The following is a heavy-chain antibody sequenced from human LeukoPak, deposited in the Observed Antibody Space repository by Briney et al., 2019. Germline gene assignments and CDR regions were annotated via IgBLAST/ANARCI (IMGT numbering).Heavy chain of an antibody. D-gene: IGHD1-26*01. J-gene: IGHJ1*01. CDR2: VDPEDGET. Sequence: GASVKVSCKASGYTFTDCYMHWVQQAPGKGLEWMGRVDPEDGETIYAEKFQGRVTITADTSTDTAYLELSNLRSEDTAVYYCARSSFQHWGQGTLVTVSS. CDR1: GYTFTDCY. V-gene: IGHV1-69-2*01. CDR3: ARSSFQH.